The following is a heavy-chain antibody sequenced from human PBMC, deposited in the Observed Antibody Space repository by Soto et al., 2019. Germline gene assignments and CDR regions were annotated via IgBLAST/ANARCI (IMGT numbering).Heavy chain of an antibody. Sequence: EVQLLESGGGLVQPGGSLRLSCAASGFTFSTYGMIWVRQAPGKGLEWVSSISGSGDITDYADSVKGRFTISRDNSKNTLYLQMNSLRAEDTAVHYCAKAMAVTGSGITAVDYWGQGTLVTVSS. V-gene: IGHV3-23*01. CDR3: AKAMAVTGSGITAVDY. J-gene: IGHJ4*02. CDR1: GFTFSTYG. D-gene: IGHD6-19*01. CDR2: ISGSGDIT.